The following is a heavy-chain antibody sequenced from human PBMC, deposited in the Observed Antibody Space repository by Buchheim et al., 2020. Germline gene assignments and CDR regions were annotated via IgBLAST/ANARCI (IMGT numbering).Heavy chain of an antibody. CDR3: ARHYYGDFEGGSFDY. D-gene: IGHD4-17*01. V-gene: IGHV3-48*03. Sequence: EVQLVESGGGLVQPGGSLRLSCAASGFTFSSYEMNWVRQAPGKGLEWVSYISVSSSDTIYYADSVKGRFTISRDNAKNSLYLQMNSLRAEDTAVYYCARHYYGDFEGGSFDYWGQGTL. CDR1: GFTFSSYE. CDR2: ISVSSSDTI. J-gene: IGHJ4*02.